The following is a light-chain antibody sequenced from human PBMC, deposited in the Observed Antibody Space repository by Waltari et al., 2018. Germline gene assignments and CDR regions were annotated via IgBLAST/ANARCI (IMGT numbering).Light chain of an antibody. CDR1: QSVSTY. CDR2: DSS. Sequence: EIVLTQSPATLSLSPGERATLSCRASQSVSTYLAWYQQRPGQPPRLLICDSSSRATGIPARFSGSGSETDFTLTISSLEPEDFAVYYCQQRYKWPLTFGGGSKVEI. V-gene: IGKV3-11*01. CDR3: QQRYKWPLT. J-gene: IGKJ4*01.